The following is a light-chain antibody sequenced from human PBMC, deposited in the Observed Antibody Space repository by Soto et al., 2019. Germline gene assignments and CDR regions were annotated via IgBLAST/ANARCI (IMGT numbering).Light chain of an antibody. CDR2: GAS. V-gene: IGKV3-20*01. CDR3: QQYGTSHMYT. J-gene: IGKJ2*01. CDR1: QRVKSGY. Sequence: EIVLTQSPGTLSLSPGERATLSCRASQRVKSGYLSWYQQKPGQPPRLLISGASSRATGIPDRFSGSGSGTDLTLTISGLEPEDFAVYYCQQYGTSHMYTFGQGTKLEIK.